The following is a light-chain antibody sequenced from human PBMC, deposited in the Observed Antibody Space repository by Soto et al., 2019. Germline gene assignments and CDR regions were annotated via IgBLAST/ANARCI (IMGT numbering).Light chain of an antibody. V-gene: IGLV2-14*03. CDR1: SRDVGGYNY. J-gene: IGLJ2*01. CDR2: DVS. CDR3: NSYTSSSTRVV. Sequence: QSALTQPASVSGSPGQSITISCTGTSRDVGGYNYVSWYQQHPGKAPKLMIYDVSNRPSGVSNRFSGSKSGNTASLTISGLQAEDEADYYCNSYTSSSTRVVFGGGTKLTVL.